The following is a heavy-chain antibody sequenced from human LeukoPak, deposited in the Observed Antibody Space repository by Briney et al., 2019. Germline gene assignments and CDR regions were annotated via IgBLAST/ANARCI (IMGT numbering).Heavy chain of an antibody. CDR2: INPNSGGT. D-gene: IGHD1-26*01. CDR1: GYSFTGYY. J-gene: IGHJ1*01. V-gene: IGHV1-2*02. Sequence: GASVKVSCKAPGYSFTGYYMHWVRQAPGQGLEWMGWINPNSGGTDYAQMLQGRVTMTRDTSITTAYMELSSLRSDDTAVYYCARGGSYSEYSQHWGQGTLVTVSS. CDR3: ARGGSYSEYSQH.